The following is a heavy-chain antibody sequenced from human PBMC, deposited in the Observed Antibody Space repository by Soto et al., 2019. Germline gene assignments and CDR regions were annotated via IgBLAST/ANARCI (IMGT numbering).Heavy chain of an antibody. CDR3: AKELRETGGYYFDC. V-gene: IGHV3-30*18. CDR2: MSDDGSKK. Sequence: QMQLVESGGGVVQPGRSLRLSCAASGFSFSTYGMHWVRQAPGKGLEWVAEMSDDGSKKYYGDSVKGRFTISRDNSKNTLYLLMDSLRPEDTAMYYCAKELRETGGYYFDCWGQGTLVTVSS. D-gene: IGHD3-16*01. J-gene: IGHJ4*02. CDR1: GFSFSTYG.